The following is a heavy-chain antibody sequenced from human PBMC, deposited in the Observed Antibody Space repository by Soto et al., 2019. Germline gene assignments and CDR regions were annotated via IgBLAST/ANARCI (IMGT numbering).Heavy chain of an antibody. CDR1: GGSISSSSYY. D-gene: IGHD6-6*01. Sequence: PSETLSLTCTVSGGSISSSSYYWGWIRQPPGKGREWGGSGYYSGSTDDNPALKRRVTISVDTSKNQFSLKLSSLTAADTAVYYCARHIFLKGERSSPDDEYFDYWGQGTLVTVSS. J-gene: IGHJ4*02. V-gene: IGHV4-39*01. CDR3: ARHIFLKGERSSPDDEYFDY. CDR2: GYYSGST.